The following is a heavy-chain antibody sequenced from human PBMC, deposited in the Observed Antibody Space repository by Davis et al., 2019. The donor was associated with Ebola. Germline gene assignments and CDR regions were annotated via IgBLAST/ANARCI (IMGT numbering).Heavy chain of an antibody. CDR3: AKGTMIFDYSMDV. CDR2: MRWNGNGV. J-gene: IGHJ6*04. D-gene: IGHD3/OR15-3a*01. Sequence: PGGSLRLSCAVSGFRVPESSMHWVRQAPGKGLEWVAGMRWNGNGVAYADSVKGRFIISRDSATNSLYLQMNSLRHEDTALYYCAKGTMIFDYSMDVWGKGTTVTVSS. CDR1: GFRVPESS. V-gene: IGHV3-9*01.